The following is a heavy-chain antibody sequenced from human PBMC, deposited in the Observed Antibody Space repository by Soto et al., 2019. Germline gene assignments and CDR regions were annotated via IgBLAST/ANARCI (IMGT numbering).Heavy chain of an antibody. V-gene: IGHV4-59*01. CDR3: PRAFKPPRTMVRYYYCYLDGV. CDR2: IYYSGST. Sequence: SETLSLTCTVSGGSISSYYWSWSRQPPGKGLEWIGYIYYSGSTNYNPSLKSRVTISVDTSKNQFSLKLSSLTAADTAMYYCPRAFKPPRTMVRYYYCYLDGVWRRGTTDTVSS. J-gene: IGHJ6*03. D-gene: IGHD3-10*01. CDR1: GGSISSYY.